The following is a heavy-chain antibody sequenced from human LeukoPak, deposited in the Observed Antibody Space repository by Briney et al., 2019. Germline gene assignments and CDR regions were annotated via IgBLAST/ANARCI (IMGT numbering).Heavy chain of an antibody. V-gene: IGHV3-48*03. D-gene: IGHD3-10*01. Sequence: GGSLRLSCAASGFTFSSYEMNWVRQAPGKGLEWVSYISSSGSTKYYADSVKGRITISRDNAKKSMYLQMNSLRAEDTAVYYCARAFGSGSYSFWGQGTLVSVSS. CDR3: ARAFGSGSYSF. CDR2: ISSSGSTK. CDR1: GFTFSSYE. J-gene: IGHJ4*02.